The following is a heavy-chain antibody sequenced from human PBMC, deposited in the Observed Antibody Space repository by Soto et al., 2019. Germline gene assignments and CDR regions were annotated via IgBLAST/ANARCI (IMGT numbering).Heavy chain of an antibody. CDR1: GGSISSSSYY. J-gene: IGHJ4*02. V-gene: IGHV4-39*01. CDR3: ASLTRCLYGWGSYCLSCEPFDF. Sequence: QLQLQESGPGLVKPSETLSLTCTVSGGSISSSSYYWGWIRQPPGKGLEWIGGTYYSGSTYYNPSRWRIVTISVEAAKNQFALKLSSVTAADTAVYYCASLTRCLYGWGSYCLSCEPFDFWGQGTLVTVSS. D-gene: IGHD3-10*01. CDR2: TYYSGST.